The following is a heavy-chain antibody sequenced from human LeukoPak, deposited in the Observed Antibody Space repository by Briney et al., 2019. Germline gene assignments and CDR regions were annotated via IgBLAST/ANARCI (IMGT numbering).Heavy chain of an antibody. J-gene: IGHJ4*02. D-gene: IGHD1-1*01. Sequence: PSETLSLTCTVSGGSISCYYWSWIRQPAGKGLEWIGRIYTSGSTNYNPSLKSRVTISVDKSKNQFSLKLSSVTAADTAVYYCARLYNWNDGYFDYWGQGTLVTVSS. V-gene: IGHV4-4*07. CDR1: GGSISCYY. CDR3: ARLYNWNDGYFDY. CDR2: IYTSGST.